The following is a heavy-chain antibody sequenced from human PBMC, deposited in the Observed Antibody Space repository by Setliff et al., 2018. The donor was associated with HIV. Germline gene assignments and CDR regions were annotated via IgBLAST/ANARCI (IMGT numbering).Heavy chain of an antibody. D-gene: IGHD2-15*01. CDR2: IIPIFGTA. CDR3: ARGSGGYCSGGSCYFGFGLAL. Sequence: SVKVSCKASGGTFSSNAISWVRQAPGQGLEWMGGIIPIFGTANYAQKFQGRVTITADESTSTAYMELSSLGSEDTAVYYCARGSGGYCSGGSCYFGFGLALWGQGTTVTVSS. V-gene: IGHV1-69*13. J-gene: IGHJ6*02. CDR1: GGTFSSNA.